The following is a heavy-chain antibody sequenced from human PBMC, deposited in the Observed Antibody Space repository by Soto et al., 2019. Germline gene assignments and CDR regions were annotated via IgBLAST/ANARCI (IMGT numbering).Heavy chain of an antibody. Sequence: DVQLVESGGGLVKPGGSLRLSCEASGFTFSVSAMNWVRQAPGKGLEWVSSINGGSTSVHYADSVKGRFTISRDNANNSLALQLNILRVEDTAVYYCGRGGGSLNYWGEGTLVSVSS. D-gene: IGHD2-15*01. CDR3: GRGGGSLNY. CDR2: INGGSTSV. CDR1: GFTFSVSA. V-gene: IGHV3-21*02. J-gene: IGHJ4*02.